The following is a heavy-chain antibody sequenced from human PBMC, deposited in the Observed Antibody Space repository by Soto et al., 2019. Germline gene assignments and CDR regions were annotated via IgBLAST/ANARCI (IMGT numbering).Heavy chain of an antibody. D-gene: IGHD7-27*01. V-gene: IGHV4-59*08. CDR2: IYYSGST. J-gene: IGHJ6*02. Sequence: QVQLQESGPGLVKPSETLSLTCTVSGGSISSYYWSWIRQPPGKGLEWIGYIYYSGSTNYNPSLKSLVTISVDTSKNQFSLKLSSVTAADTAVYYCARRAKIDWGYGMDVWGQGTTVTVSS. CDR3: ARRAKIDWGYGMDV. CDR1: GGSISSYY.